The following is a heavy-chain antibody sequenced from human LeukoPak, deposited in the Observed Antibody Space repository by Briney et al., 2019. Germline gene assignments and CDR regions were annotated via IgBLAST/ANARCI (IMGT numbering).Heavy chain of an antibody. J-gene: IGHJ3*02. D-gene: IGHD1-26*01. CDR2: ISSSSSYI. V-gene: IGHV3-21*01. Sequence: GGSLRLSCAASGFTFSSYTMNWVRQAPGKGLEWVSSISSSSSYIYYADSVKGRFTISRDNAKNSLYLQMNSLRAEDTAVYYCARDRSGSYLDAFDIWGQGTMVTVSS. CDR1: GFTFSSYT. CDR3: ARDRSGSYLDAFDI.